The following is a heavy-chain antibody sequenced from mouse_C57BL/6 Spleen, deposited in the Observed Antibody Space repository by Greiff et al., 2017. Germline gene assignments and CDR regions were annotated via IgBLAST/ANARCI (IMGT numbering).Heavy chain of an antibody. CDR1: GYAFSSSW. CDR2: IYPGDGDT. J-gene: IGHJ2*01. CDR3: ASVDSSGYVLVDY. Sequence: QVQLKESGPELVEPGASVKISCKASGYAFSSSWMNWVKQRPGKGLEWIGRIYPGDGDTNYNGKFKGKATLTADKSSSTAYMQLSSLTSEDSAVYCCASVDSSGYVLVDYWGQGTTLTVSS. D-gene: IGHD3-2*02. V-gene: IGHV1-82*01.